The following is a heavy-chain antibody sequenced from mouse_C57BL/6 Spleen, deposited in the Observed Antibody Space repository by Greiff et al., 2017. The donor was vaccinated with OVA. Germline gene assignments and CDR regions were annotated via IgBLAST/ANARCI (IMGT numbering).Heavy chain of an antibody. J-gene: IGHJ4*01. Sequence: QVQLQQSGAELVRPGASVKLSCKASGYTFTDYYINWVKQRPGQGLEWIARIYPGSGNTYYNEKFKGKATLTAEKSSSTAYVQLSSLTSEDSAVYFCAREEIYYDYDGYYAMDYWGQGTSVTVSS. CDR3: AREEIYYDYDGYYAMDY. D-gene: IGHD2-4*01. CDR2: IYPGSGNT. CDR1: GYTFTDYY. V-gene: IGHV1-76*01.